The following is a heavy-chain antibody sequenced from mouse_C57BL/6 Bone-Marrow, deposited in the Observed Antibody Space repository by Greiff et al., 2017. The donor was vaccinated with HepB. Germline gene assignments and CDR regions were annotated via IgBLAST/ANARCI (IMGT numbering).Heavy chain of an antibody. D-gene: IGHD4-1*01. CDR3: ARAPNWDDYFDY. CDR1: GYTFTDYY. Sequence: VQLQQSGPELVKPGASVKISCKASGYTFTDYYMNWVKQSHGKSLEWIGDINPNNGGTSYNQKFKGKATLTVDKSSSTAYMELRSLTSEDSAVYYCARAPNWDDYFDYWGQGTTLTVSS. J-gene: IGHJ2*01. V-gene: IGHV1-26*01. CDR2: INPNNGGT.